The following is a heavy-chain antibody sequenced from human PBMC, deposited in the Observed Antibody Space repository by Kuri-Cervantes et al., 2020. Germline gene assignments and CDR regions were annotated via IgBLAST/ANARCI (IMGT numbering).Heavy chain of an antibody. Sequence: GSLRLSCAVYGGSFSGYYWSWIRQPPGKGLEWIGEINHSGSTNYNPSLKSRVTISVDTSKNQFSLKLSSVTAADTAVYYCARGVKDSSSWHAVAPAGYYFDYWGQGTLVTVSS. CDR2: INHSGST. CDR3: ARGVKDSSSWHAVAPAGYYFDY. CDR1: GGSFSGYY. D-gene: IGHD6-13*01. J-gene: IGHJ4*02. V-gene: IGHV4-34*01.